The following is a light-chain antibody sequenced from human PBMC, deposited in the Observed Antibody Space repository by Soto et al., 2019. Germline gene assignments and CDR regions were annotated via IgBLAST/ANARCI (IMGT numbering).Light chain of an antibody. CDR1: QSVSSN. J-gene: IGKJ4*01. Sequence: EIMMTQSPATLSVSPGERATLSCWASQSVSSNLAWYQQRPGQAPRLLIYGASTRAAGIPARFSGSGSGKDFTLTISGLQSEDSAVYYCQQYNDWPPELTFGGGTEVEIK. V-gene: IGKV3-15*01. CDR2: GAS. CDR3: QQYNDWPPELT.